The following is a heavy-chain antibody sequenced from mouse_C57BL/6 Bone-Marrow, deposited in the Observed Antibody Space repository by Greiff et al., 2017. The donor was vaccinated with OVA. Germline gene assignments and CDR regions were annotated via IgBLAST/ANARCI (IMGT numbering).Heavy chain of an antibody. CDR3: AGVSYYYGSSDWYFDV. V-gene: IGHV12-3*01. D-gene: IGHD1-1*01. CDR1: GFPITSGYY. Sequence: VQLVESGPGLVKPSQSLFLTCSLTGFPITSGYYWFWIRQSPGKPLEWVGYITHSGETFYNPSLQSPISITRETSKNQFFLQLNSVTTEDTAMYYCAGVSYYYGSSDWYFDVWGTGTTVTVSS. J-gene: IGHJ1*03. CDR2: ITHSGET.